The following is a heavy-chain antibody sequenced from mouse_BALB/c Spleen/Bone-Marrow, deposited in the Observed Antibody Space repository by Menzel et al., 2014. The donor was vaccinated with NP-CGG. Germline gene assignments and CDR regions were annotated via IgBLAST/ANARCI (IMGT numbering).Heavy chain of an antibody. Sequence: VQLQQSGAEPVKPGASVKLSCKASGHTFTSYYMYWVKQRPGQGLEWIGGINPSNGGTNFNEKFKSKATLTVNKSSSTAYMQLSSLTSEDSAVYYCTRGDDYDEEFAYWGQGTLVTVSA. CDR2: INPSNGGT. V-gene: IGHV1S81*02. J-gene: IGHJ3*01. D-gene: IGHD2-4*01. CDR1: GHTFTSYY. CDR3: TRGDDYDEEFAY.